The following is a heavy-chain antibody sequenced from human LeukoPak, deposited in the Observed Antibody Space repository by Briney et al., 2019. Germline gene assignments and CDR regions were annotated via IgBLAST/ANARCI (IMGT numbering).Heavy chain of an antibody. CDR1: GYSFTSHW. J-gene: IGHJ6*04. D-gene: IGHD3-10*01. CDR2: IDPRDSDT. V-gene: IGHV5-51*01. Sequence: GESLKISCKGSGYSFTSHWIGWARQMPGKGLEWLGIIDPRDSDTRYSPSFQGQVTISADKSISTAYLQWSSLKASDTAMYYCARSSASYHFGMDVWGKGTTVIVSS. CDR3: ARSSASYHFGMDV.